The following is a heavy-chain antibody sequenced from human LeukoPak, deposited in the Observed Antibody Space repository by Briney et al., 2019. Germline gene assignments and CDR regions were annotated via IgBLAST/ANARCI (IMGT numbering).Heavy chain of an antibody. CDR2: IYHSGST. J-gene: IGHJ4*02. CDR1: GGSFSSGGYC. Sequence: PSETPSLTCAASGGSFSSGGYCWSWIRPPPGKGLEWIGYIYHSGSTYYNPSLKSRVTISVDRSKNQFSLKRSSVTAADTAVYYCARLSSSWDLYCDYWGQGALVTVSS. D-gene: IGHD6-13*01. V-gene: IGHV4-30-2*01. CDR3: ARLSSSWDLYCDY.